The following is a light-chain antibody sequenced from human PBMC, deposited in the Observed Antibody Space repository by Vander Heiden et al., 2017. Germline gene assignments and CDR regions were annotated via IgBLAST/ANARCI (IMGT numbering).Light chain of an antibody. CDR1: QSISTY. CDR3: QQSDSTPHT. V-gene: IGKV1-39*01. J-gene: IGKJ2*01. CDR2: AAY. Sequence: DIQMTQSPSSLSASVGDRVTITCRASQSISTYLHWYQQKPGRAPKLPISAAYSLQSGVPSRFSGGGSGSHFTLTISRLQPEDFANYYCQQSDSTPHTFGQGTKLEIK.